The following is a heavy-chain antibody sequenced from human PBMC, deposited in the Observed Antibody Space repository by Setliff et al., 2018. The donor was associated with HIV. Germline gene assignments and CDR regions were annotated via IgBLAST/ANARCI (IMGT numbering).Heavy chain of an antibody. CDR1: GYTFTSYG. Sequence: ASVKVSCKASGYTFTSYGISWVRQAPGQGLEWMGWISAYNGNTNYAQKLQGRVTMTTDTSTSTAYLELRSLRSDDTAVYYCARDPYFWSGCKWFDPWGQGTLVTVSS. J-gene: IGHJ5*02. D-gene: IGHD3-3*01. V-gene: IGHV1-18*01. CDR3: ARDPYFWSGCKWFDP. CDR2: ISAYNGNT.